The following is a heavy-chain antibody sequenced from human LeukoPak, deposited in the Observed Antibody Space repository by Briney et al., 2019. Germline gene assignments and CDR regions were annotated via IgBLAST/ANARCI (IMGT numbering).Heavy chain of an antibody. J-gene: IGHJ3*01. CDR1: GFTFSTYA. D-gene: IGHD3-16*01. Sequence: GGSLRLSCAASGFTFSTYAVNWVRQAPGKGLEWVSTISGSGDSTYYADSVKGRFTISRDNSKDTLYLQMSSVRVDDTAVYYCAREEAPLEGDDAFDFWGQGTVVTVSS. CDR2: ISGSGDST. V-gene: IGHV3-23*01. CDR3: AREEAPLEGDDAFDF.